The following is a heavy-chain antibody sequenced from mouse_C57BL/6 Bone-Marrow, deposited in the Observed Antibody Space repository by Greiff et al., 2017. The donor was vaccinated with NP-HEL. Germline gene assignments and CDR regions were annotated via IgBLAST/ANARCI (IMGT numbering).Heavy chain of an antibody. Sequence: QVHVKQSGAELARPGASVKLSCKASGYTFTSYGISWVKQRTGQGLEWIGEIYPRSGNTYYNEKFKGKATLTADKSSSTAYMELRSMTSDDSAVYFCEEMDYWGQGTSVTVSS. CDR3: EEMDY. CDR2: IYPRSGNT. J-gene: IGHJ4*01. V-gene: IGHV1-81*01. CDR1: GYTFTSYG.